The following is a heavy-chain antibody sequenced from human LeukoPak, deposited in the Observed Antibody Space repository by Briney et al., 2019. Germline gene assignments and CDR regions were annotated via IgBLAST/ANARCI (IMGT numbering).Heavy chain of an antibody. CDR3: ARIFYYGSGSYWVY. D-gene: IGHD3-10*01. J-gene: IGHJ4*02. CDR1: GYTFTGYY. V-gene: IGHV1-2*02. Sequence: EASVKVSCKASGYTFTGYYMHWVRQAPGQGLEWMGWINPNSGGTNYAQKFQGRVTMTRDTSISTAYMELSSLRSDDTAVYYCARIFYYGSGSYWVYWGQGTLVTVSS. CDR2: INPNSGGT.